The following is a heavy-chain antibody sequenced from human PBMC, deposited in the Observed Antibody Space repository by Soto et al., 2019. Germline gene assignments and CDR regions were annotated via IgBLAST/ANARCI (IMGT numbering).Heavy chain of an antibody. CDR2: MNPNSGNT. CDR1: GYTFTSDD. J-gene: IGHJ6*03. CDR3: ARVSITMVRGVMSQTYYYYMDV. Sequence: ASVKVSCKASGYTFTSDDSNWVRQATGQGLEWMGWMNPNSGNTGYAQKFQGRVTMTRNTSISTAYMELSSLRSEDTAVYYCARVSITMVRGVMSQTYYYYMDVWGKGTTVTVSS. V-gene: IGHV1-8*01. D-gene: IGHD3-10*01.